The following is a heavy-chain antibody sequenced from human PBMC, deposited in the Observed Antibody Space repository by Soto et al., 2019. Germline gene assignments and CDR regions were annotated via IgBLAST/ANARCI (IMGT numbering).Heavy chain of an antibody. V-gene: IGHV3-23*01. CDR3: ARERPLPIWFGELLETTGYYGMDV. CDR1: GITFSSYA. D-gene: IGHD3-10*01. Sequence: PGGSLRLSGAASGITFSSYAMSGCPQAPGKGLDWGAAFSGRGGSPDNADSVKARFTISRDNSKNTLYLQMNSLRAEDTAVYYCARERPLPIWFGELLETTGYYGMDVWGQGTTVTVSS. J-gene: IGHJ6*02. CDR2: FSGRGGSP.